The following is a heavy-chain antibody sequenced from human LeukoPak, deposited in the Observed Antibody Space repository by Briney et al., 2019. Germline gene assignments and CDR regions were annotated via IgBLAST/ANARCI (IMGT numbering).Heavy chain of an antibody. CDR3: ARDFIVLTDRHFDY. CDR1: GYTFTGYY. CDR2: INPNSGGT. D-gene: IGHD2-8*01. V-gene: IGHV1-2*02. J-gene: IGHJ4*02. Sequence: GASAKVSCKASGYTFTGYYMHWVRQAPGQGLEWMGWINPNSGGTNYAQKFQGRVTMTRDTSISTAYMELSRLRSDDTAVYYCARDFIVLTDRHFDYWGQGTLVTVSS.